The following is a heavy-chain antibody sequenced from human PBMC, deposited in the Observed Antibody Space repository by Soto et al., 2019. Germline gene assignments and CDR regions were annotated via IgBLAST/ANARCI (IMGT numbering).Heavy chain of an antibody. J-gene: IGHJ4*02. V-gene: IGHV5-51*03. D-gene: IGHD3-22*01. CDR3: ARRSDYYESIGYYFPFNY. Sequence: EVQLVQAGPEVKKPGESLKISCKGSGYNFTTYWIGWVRQMPGKGLEWMGIIYPGDSHTRYSPSFQGQVTISADKSFNTAYLQWISLTASDTAIYYCARRSDYYESIGYYFPFNYWGQGTLVTVSS. CDR1: GYNFTTYW. CDR2: IYPGDSHT.